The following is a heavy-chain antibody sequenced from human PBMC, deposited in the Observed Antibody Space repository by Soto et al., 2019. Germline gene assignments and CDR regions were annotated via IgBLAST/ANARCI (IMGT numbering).Heavy chain of an antibody. CDR3: ARDTYYYDSSGYYYDY. D-gene: IGHD3-22*01. CDR2: ISYDGSNK. Sequence: GGSLRLSCAASGFTFSSYAMHWVRQAPGKGLEWVAVISYDGSNKYYADSVKGRFTISRDNSKNTLYLQMNSLRAEDTAVYYCARDTYYYDSSGYYYDYWGQGTLVTVSS. CDR1: GFTFSSYA. V-gene: IGHV3-30-3*01. J-gene: IGHJ4*02.